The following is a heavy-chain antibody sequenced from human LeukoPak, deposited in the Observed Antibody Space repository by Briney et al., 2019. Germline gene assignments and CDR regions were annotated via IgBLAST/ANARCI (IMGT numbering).Heavy chain of an antibody. Sequence: ASVKVSRKASGYTLTGHYMHWVRQAPGQGLEWMGWIYPYSGGTNYAQNFQGRVTMTRDTSISTAYMELSSLTSDDTAVYYCARDLGGNSFDPWGQGTLVTVSS. CDR3: ARDLGGNSFDP. J-gene: IGHJ5*02. CDR2: IYPYSGGT. V-gene: IGHV1-2*02. D-gene: IGHD2-15*01. CDR1: GYTLTGHY.